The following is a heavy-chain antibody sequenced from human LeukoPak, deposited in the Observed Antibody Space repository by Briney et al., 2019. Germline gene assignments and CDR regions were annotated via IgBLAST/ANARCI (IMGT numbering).Heavy chain of an antibody. J-gene: IGHJ4*02. D-gene: IGHD3-22*01. CDR3: ARDGRNYYDRSGYYSALAY. V-gene: IGHV3-74*01. CDR2: INSDGSST. Sequence: GGSLRLSCAASGFTFSSYWMHWVRQAPGKGLVWVSRINSDGSSTSYADSVKGRFTISRDNAKNTLYLQMNSLRADDTAVYYCARDGRNYYDRSGYYSALAYWGQGTLVTVSS. CDR1: GFTFSSYW.